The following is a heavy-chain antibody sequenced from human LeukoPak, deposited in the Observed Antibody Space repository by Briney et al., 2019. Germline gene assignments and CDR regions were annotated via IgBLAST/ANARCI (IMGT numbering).Heavy chain of an antibody. CDR3: AKDSATIPY. D-gene: IGHD5-24*01. J-gene: IGHJ4*02. V-gene: IGHV3-23*01. CDR1: GFTFSNYG. CDR2: ISGSGGST. Sequence: GGSLRLPCAASGFTFSNYGMHWVRQAPGKGLEWVSAISGSGGSTYYADSVKGRFTISRDNSKNTLYLQMNSLRAEDTAVYYCAKDSATIPYWGQGTLVTVSS.